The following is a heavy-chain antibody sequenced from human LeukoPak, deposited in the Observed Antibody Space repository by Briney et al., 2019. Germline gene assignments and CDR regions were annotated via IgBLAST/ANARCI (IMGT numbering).Heavy chain of an antibody. CDR2: ITASDGST. CDR1: GFTFSTYA. CDR3: TRDGWDY. V-gene: IGHV3-23*01. D-gene: IGHD2-2*03. J-gene: IGHJ4*02. Sequence: GGSLRLSCAASGFTFSTYALSWVRQAPGKGLEWVSAITASDGSTYYADSVKGRFTVSRDNSKNTLYLQMNSLRAEDTALYYCTRDGWDYWGQGTLVTVSS.